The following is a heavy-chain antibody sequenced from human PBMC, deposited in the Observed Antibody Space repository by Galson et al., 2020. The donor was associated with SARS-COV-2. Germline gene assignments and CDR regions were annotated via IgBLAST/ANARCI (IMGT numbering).Heavy chain of an antibody. CDR1: GFTFSSYW. D-gene: IGHD5-18*01. Sequence: TGGSLRLSCAASGFTFSSYWMSWVRQTPGKGLEWVANIKQDGSEKYYVDSVKGRFTISRDNAKNSLYLQMNNLRAEDTSVYYGVSLAYSYDYSWTNFDDWGQGTLGTVCS. CDR2: IKQDGSEK. CDR3: VSLAYSYDYSWTNFDD. J-gene: IGHJ4*02. V-gene: IGHV3-7*01.